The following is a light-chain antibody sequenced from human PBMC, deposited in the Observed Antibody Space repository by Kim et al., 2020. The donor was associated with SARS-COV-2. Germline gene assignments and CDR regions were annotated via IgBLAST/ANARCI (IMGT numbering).Light chain of an antibody. CDR3: VLHFTGGQV. CDR1: TGAVTSGHY. V-gene: IGLV7-43*01. J-gene: IGLJ2*01. Sequence: QAVVTQEPSLTVSPGGTVTLTCASSTGAVTSGHYPNWFQQNPGQAPRPLIYSTNNRHSWTPARFSGSLLGGKAALTLSGVQAEDEAEYYCVLHFTGGQVFGGGTQLTVL. CDR2: STN.